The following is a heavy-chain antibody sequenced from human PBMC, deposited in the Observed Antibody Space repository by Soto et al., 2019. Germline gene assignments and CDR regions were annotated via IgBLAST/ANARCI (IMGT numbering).Heavy chain of an antibody. Sequence: GASVKVSCKASGYSSLTHGISWVRQAPGQGLEWVGWSSAYTNKRNYPQKFQGRVTMTTDTSTSTAYMELTSLRSDDTAVYYCARDTLDIDYGDHHFDYLGQGTLVTVSS. J-gene: IGHJ4*02. V-gene: IGHV1-18*01. CDR3: ARDTLDIDYGDHHFDY. CDR1: GYSSLTHG. CDR2: SSAYTNKR. D-gene: IGHD4-17*01.